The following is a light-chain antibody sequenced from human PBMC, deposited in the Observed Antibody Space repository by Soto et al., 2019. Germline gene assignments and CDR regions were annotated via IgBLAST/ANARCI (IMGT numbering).Light chain of an antibody. Sequence: IQMTQSPSSVSASVGDRVTITCRASQDISTWLAWYQHKPGKAPELLIHAAYSLRNGVPSRFSGSGSGTDFALTITSLQPEDFSTYYCQQSNSFPRTFGQGTKVEI. J-gene: IGKJ1*01. CDR3: QQSNSFPRT. CDR2: AAY. CDR1: QDISTW. V-gene: IGKV1-12*01.